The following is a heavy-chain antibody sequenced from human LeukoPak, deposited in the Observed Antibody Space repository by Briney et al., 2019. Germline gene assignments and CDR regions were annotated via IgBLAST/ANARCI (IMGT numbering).Heavy chain of an antibody. D-gene: IGHD6-13*01. J-gene: IGHJ5*02. CDR2: ITSSSST. CDR1: GFTFSSHA. Sequence: GGSLRLSCAASGFTFSSHAMNWVRQAPGKGLEWISYITSSSSTNYADSVRGRFTISRDNAKNSLYLQMNSLRAEDTAVYYCARAGTFSSRYIWFDPWGQGTLVTVSS. V-gene: IGHV3-48*04. CDR3: ARAGTFSSRYIWFDP.